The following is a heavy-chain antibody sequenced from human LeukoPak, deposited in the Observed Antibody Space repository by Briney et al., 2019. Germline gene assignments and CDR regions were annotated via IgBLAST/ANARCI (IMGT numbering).Heavy chain of an antibody. J-gene: IGHJ1*01. Sequence: AGGSLRLSCAASGFTVSSNYMSWVRQAPGKGLEWVPVIYSAGSTYYADSVKGRFTISRDSSKNTLYLQMNSLRADDTAVYYCARIVNAEYFQHWGQGTLVTVSS. V-gene: IGHV3-66*01. CDR1: GFTVSSNY. CDR2: IYSAGST. D-gene: IGHD2-15*01. CDR3: ARIVNAEYFQH.